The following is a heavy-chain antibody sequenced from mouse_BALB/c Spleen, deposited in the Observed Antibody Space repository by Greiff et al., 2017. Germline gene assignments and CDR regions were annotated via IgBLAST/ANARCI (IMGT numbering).Heavy chain of an antibody. D-gene: IGHD1-1*01. J-gene: IGHJ4*01. CDR1: GFTFSSYA. CDR2: ISSGGST. V-gene: IGHV5-6-5*01. CDR3: ARGYGSSYAMDY. Sequence: VQLKESGGGLVKPGGSLKLSCAASGFTFSSYAMSWVRQTPEKRLEWVASISSGGSTYYPDSVKGRFTISRDNARNILYLQMSSLRSEDTAMYYCARGYGSSYAMDYWGQGTSVTVSS.